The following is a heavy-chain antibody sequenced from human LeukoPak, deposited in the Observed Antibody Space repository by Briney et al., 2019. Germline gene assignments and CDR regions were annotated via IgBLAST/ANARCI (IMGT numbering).Heavy chain of an antibody. D-gene: IGHD3-22*01. CDR3: ARETYYYDSSGSTRFGY. V-gene: IGHV3-9*01. J-gene: IGHJ4*02. CDR2: ISWNSGSI. Sequence: GGSLRLSCAASGFIFDDYAMHWVRQAPGKGLEWVSGISWNSGSIGYADSVKGRFTISRDNAKNSLYLQMNSLRAEDTAFYYCARETYYYDSSGSTRFGYWGQGTLVTVSS. CDR1: GFIFDDYA.